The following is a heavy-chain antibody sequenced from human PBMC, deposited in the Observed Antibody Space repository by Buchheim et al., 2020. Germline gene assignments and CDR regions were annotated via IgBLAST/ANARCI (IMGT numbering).Heavy chain of an antibody. CDR1: GGSFSGYY. CDR2: INHSGST. D-gene: IGHD6-13*01. CDR3: ARGRPGYSSSWYRRYFDY. Sequence: QVQLQQWGAGLLKPSETLSLTCAVYGGSFSGYYWSWIRQPPGKGLEWIGEINHSGSTNYNPSLKSRVTISVDTFKNQFSLKLSSVTAADTAVYYCARGRPGYSSSWYRRYFDYWGQGTL. V-gene: IGHV4-34*01. J-gene: IGHJ4*02.